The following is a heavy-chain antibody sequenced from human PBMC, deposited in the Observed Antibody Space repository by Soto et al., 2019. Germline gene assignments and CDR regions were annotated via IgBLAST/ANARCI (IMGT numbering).Heavy chain of an antibody. CDR2: ISFTGSKK. CDR3: AKDRVGANRGYCISTSCYQGAFDI. D-gene: IGHD2-2*01. J-gene: IGHJ3*02. V-gene: IGHV3-30*04. Sequence: GKGLEWVADISFTGSKKYYADSVKGRFTISRDKSTNTLYLQMNSLRAEDTALYYCAKDRVGANRGYCISTSCYQGAFDIWGQGTMVSVSS.